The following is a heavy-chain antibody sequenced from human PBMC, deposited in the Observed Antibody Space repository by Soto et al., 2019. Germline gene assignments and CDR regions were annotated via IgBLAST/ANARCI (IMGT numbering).Heavy chain of an antibody. J-gene: IGHJ6*02. CDR1: GYSFTSYW. CDR3: ARRGRTGYYYYYGMDV. CDR2: IYPGDSDT. D-gene: IGHD1-1*01. V-gene: IGHV5-51*01. Sequence: GASLKISCKGSGYSFTSYWIGWVRQMPGKGLEWMGIIYPGDSDTRYSPSFQGQVTISADKSISTAYLQWSSLKASDTAMYYCARRGRTGYYYYYGMDVWGQGTTVTVSS.